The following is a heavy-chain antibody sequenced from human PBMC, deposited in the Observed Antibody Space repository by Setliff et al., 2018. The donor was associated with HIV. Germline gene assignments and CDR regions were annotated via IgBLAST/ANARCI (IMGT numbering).Heavy chain of an antibody. Sequence: SETLSLTCAVYNASFSDYYRGWIRQAPGKGLEWIGEINQSGSTNYNSSPRSRVAMSINLSKNQFSLKLTSVTAADTAVYYCAVRVYGPIEYWGKGNQVTVSS. J-gene: IGHJ4*02. CDR3: AVRVYGPIEY. CDR2: INQSGST. D-gene: IGHD4-17*01. CDR1: NASFSDYY. V-gene: IGHV4-34*01.